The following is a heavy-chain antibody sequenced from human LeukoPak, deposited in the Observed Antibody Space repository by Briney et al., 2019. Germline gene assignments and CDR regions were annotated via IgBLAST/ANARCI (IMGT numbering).Heavy chain of an antibody. CDR1: GFTFSSYW. Sequence: GGSLRLSCAASGFTFSSYWMHWVRQAPGKGLVWVSRINTDGSSTSYADSVKGRFTISRDNAKNTLYLQMNSLRAEDTAVYYCAKEGDYGDYGEFFDYWGQGTLVTVSS. V-gene: IGHV3-74*01. CDR3: AKEGDYGDYGEFFDY. J-gene: IGHJ4*02. D-gene: IGHD4-17*01. CDR2: INTDGSST.